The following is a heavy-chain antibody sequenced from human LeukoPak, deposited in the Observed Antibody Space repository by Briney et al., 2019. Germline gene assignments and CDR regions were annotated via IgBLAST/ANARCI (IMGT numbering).Heavy chain of an antibody. Sequence: GGSLRLSCAASGFTFSSYGMHWVRQAPGKGLEWVAVIWYDGSNKYYADSVKGRFTISRDNAKNSLYLQMNSLRAEDTAVYYCASVSSRVAGIGYFDYWGQGTLVTVSS. D-gene: IGHD6-19*01. V-gene: IGHV3-33*03. CDR3: ASVSSRVAGIGYFDY. CDR1: GFTFSSYG. CDR2: IWYDGSNK. J-gene: IGHJ4*02.